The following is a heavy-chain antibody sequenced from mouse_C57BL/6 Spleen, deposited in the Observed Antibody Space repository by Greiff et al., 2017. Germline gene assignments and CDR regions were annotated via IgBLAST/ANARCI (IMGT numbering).Heavy chain of an antibody. D-gene: IGHD6-1*01. CDR2: ISDGGSYT. CDR1: GFTFSSYA. CDR3: ARVGPLHYFDY. V-gene: IGHV5-4*03. J-gene: IGHJ2*01. Sequence: EVKLMESGGGLVKPGGSLKLSCAASGFTFSSYAMSWVRQTPEKRLEWVATISDGGSYTYYPDNVKGRFTISRDNAKNNLYLQMSHLKSEDTAMYYCARVGPLHYFDYWGQGTTLTVSS.